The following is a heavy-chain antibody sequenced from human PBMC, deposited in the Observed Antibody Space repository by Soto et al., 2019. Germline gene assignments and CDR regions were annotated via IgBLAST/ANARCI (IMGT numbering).Heavy chain of an antibody. V-gene: IGHV1-69*13. CDR3: ARVVMTTAPASYYYGMDV. D-gene: IGHD4-4*01. CDR1: GGTFSSYA. J-gene: IGHJ6*02. CDR2: IIPIFGTA. Sequence: SVKVSCKASGGTFSSYAISWVRQAPGQGLEWMGGIIPIFGTANYAQKFQGRVTITADESTSTAYMELSSLRSEDTAVYYCARVVMTTAPASYYYGMDVWGQGTTVTVSS.